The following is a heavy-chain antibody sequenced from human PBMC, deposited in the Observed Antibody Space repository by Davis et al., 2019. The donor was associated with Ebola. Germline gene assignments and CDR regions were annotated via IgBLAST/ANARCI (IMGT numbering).Heavy chain of an antibody. J-gene: IGHJ4*02. CDR1: GGPISSHY. Sequence: MPSEPLSLTCTVSGGPISSHYWSWVRQPPGKGLEWIGEIYHSGSTNSNPSLKSRVTISVDTSTNQFSLKRNSVTAADTAVYYCARGDSYYDPSGYYAGPEAPDHWGQGTLVSVSS. V-gene: IGHV4-59*11. CDR3: ARGDSYYDPSGYYAGPEAPDH. CDR2: IYHSGST. D-gene: IGHD3-22*01.